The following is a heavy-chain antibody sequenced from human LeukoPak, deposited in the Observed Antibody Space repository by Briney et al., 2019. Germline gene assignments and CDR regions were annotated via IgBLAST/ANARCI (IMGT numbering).Heavy chain of an antibody. V-gene: IGHV3-21*01. CDR1: GFTFSSYS. CDR2: ISSSSSYI. CDR3: ARDPPSLRGHAFDI. J-gene: IGHJ3*02. D-gene: IGHD1-26*01. Sequence: GGSLRLSCAASGFTFSSYSMNWVRQAPGKGLEWVSSISSSSSYIYYADSVKDRFTISRDNAKNSLYLQMNSLRAEDTAVYYCARDPPSLRGHAFDIWGQGTMVTVSS.